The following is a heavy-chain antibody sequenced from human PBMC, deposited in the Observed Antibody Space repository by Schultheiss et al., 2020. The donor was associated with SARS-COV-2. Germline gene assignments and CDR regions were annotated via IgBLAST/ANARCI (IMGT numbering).Heavy chain of an antibody. CDR1: GGSISSYY. J-gene: IGHJ2*01. CDR2: IYTSGST. D-gene: IGHD1-14*01. CDR3: ARSGIFWYFDL. Sequence: SQTLSLTCPVSGGSISSYYWSWIRQPAGKGLEWIGRIYTSGSTNYNPSLKSRVTISVDTSKNQFSLKLSSVTAADTAVYYCARSGIFWYFDLWGRGTLVTVSS. V-gene: IGHV4-4*07.